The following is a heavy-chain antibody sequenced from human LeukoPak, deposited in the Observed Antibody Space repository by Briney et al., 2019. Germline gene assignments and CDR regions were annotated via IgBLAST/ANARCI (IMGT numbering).Heavy chain of an antibody. CDR3: AKDRHNSGSGCNWFDP. Sequence: GGSLRLSCAASGFTFSSYAMHWVRQAPGKGLEWVAVISYDGSNKYYADSVKGRFTISRDNSKNTLYLQMSSLRAEDTAVYYCAKDRHNSGSGCNWFDPWGQGTLVTVSS. J-gene: IGHJ5*02. V-gene: IGHV3-30-3*01. D-gene: IGHD5-12*01. CDR2: ISYDGSNK. CDR1: GFTFSSYA.